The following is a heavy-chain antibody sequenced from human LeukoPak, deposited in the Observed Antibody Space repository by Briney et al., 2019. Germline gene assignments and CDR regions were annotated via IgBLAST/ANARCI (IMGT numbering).Heavy chain of an antibody. D-gene: IGHD3-16*01. CDR1: GFTFSNAW. V-gene: IGHV3-15*01. CDR2: IKSKTDGGTT. J-gene: IGHJ3*02. Sequence: TPGGSLGLSCAASGFTFSNAWMSWVRQAPGKGLEWVGRIKSKTDGGTTDYAAPVKGRFTISRDDSKNTLYLQMNSLKTEDTAVYYCTTDYVWGSYRLVALFDIWGQGTMVTVSS. CDR3: TTDYVWGSYRLVALFDI.